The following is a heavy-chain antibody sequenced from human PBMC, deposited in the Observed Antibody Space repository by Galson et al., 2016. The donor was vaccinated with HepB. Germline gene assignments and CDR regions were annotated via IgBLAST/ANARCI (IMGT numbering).Heavy chain of an antibody. D-gene: IGHD3-10*01. CDR2: ITPVSGTI. Sequence: SVKVSCKASGGLFSSYVIGWVRQAPGQGLEWMGEITPVSGTIKYVQKFQGRVTITADQSKTTAYMELSGLKSDETAVYYCTTRLNVASSSRVKTPHWYFDLWGRGTLVTVSS. V-gene: IGHV1-69*13. CDR1: GGLFSSYV. J-gene: IGHJ2*01. CDR3: TTRLNVASSSRVKTPHWYFDL.